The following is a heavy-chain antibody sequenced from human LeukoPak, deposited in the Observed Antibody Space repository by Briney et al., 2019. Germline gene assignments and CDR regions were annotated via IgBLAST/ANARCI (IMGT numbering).Heavy chain of an antibody. J-gene: IGHJ5*02. V-gene: IGHV4-59*12. D-gene: IGHD3-22*01. CDR3: ARRAGYYSSWFDP. Sequence: PSETLSLTCTVSGGSISSYYWSWIRQPPGKGLEWIGYIYYSGSTNYNPSLKSRVTISVDTSKNQFSLKLSSVTAADTAVYYCARRAGYYSSWFDPWGQGTLVTVSS. CDR1: GGSISSYY. CDR2: IYYSGST.